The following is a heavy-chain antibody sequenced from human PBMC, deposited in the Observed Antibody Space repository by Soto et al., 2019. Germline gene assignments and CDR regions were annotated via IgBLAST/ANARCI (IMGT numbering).Heavy chain of an antibody. CDR3: ARAYGSGSYRYGMDV. J-gene: IGHJ6*02. D-gene: IGHD3-10*01. CDR2: INPSGGST. CDR1: GYTFTSYY. Sequence: ASVKVSCKASGYTFTSYYMHWVRQAPGQGLEWMGIINPSGGSTSYAQKFQGRVTMTRDTSTSTVYMELSSLRSEDTAVYYCARAYGSGSYRYGMDVWGQGTTVTVSS. V-gene: IGHV1-46*01.